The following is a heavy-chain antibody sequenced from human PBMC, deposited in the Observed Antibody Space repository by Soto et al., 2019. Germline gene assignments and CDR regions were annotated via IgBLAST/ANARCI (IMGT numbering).Heavy chain of an antibody. J-gene: IGHJ4*02. CDR2: ISGSGGST. CDR3: AKKGAYDFWSDLDC. CDR1: GFTFNNYA. Sequence: EVQLLESGGGLVQPGGSLRLSCAASGFTFNNYAMSWVRQAPGKGLEWVSAISGSGGSTYYADSVKGRFTISRDNSKNTLYLQMNNMRSEDTDVYYCAKKGAYDFWSDLDCWGQGTLVTVSS. V-gene: IGHV3-23*01. D-gene: IGHD3-3*01.